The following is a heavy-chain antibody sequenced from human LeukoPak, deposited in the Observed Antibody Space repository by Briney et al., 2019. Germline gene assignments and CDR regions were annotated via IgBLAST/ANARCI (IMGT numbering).Heavy chain of an antibody. CDR1: GFNFNNYW. CDR3: ARVHCSSGKCYLAHFDY. Sequence: GGSLRLSCVGTGFNFNNYWMTWVRQAPGKGLEWVANINQDEGEKYYVDSVKGRFTISRDNAETSLYLQMNSLRAEDSAVYYCARVHCSSGKCYLAHFDYWGQGTLVTVSS. J-gene: IGHJ4*02. D-gene: IGHD2-15*01. V-gene: IGHV3-7*04. CDR2: INQDEGEK.